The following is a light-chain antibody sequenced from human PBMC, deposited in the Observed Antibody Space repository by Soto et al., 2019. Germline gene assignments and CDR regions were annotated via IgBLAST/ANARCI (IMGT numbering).Light chain of an antibody. CDR2: GAS. CDR1: QSVSSSY. Sequence: EIVLTQSPGTLSLSPGERATLSCRASQSVSSSYLAWYQQKPGQDPRLLIYGASRRSTGIPDRFSGSGSGTDFTLTISRLEPEDFAVYYCQQYGSSPPGVTFGQGTRLEIK. J-gene: IGKJ5*01. V-gene: IGKV3-20*01. CDR3: QQYGSSPPGVT.